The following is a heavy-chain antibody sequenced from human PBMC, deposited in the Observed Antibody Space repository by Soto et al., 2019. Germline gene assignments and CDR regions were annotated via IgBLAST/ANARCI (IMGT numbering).Heavy chain of an antibody. Sequence: GGSLRLSCAASGFTFSDYYMSWIRQAPGKGLEWVSYISSSGSTIYYADSVKGRFTISRDNAKNSLYLQMNSLRAEDTAVYYCSFYGSGSHRSNYMDVWGKGTTVTVSS. CDR2: ISSSGSTI. CDR3: SFYGSGSHRSNYMDV. J-gene: IGHJ6*03. CDR1: GFTFSDYY. V-gene: IGHV3-11*01. D-gene: IGHD3-10*01.